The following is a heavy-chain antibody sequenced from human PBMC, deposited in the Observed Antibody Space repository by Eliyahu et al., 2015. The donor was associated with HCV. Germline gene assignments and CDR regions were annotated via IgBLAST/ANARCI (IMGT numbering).Heavy chain of an antibody. J-gene: IGHJ5*02. CDR1: GGTFSKYA. CDR3: ARNLGELGFVWFDP. D-gene: IGHD3-10*01. CDR2: FIPMFATT. Sequence: QVQLVQSGAEVKKPGSSVKVSCKASGGTFSKYAISWVRQAPGQGLEWMGGFIPMFATTNYAQKFQGRVTITADESTRTAYMELSSLRSDDSAVYYCARNLGELGFVWFDPWGQGTLVTVSS. V-gene: IGHV1-69*01.